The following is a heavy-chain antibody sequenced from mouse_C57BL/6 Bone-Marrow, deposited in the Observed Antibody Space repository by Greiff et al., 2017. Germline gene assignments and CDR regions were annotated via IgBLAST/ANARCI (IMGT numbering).Heavy chain of an antibody. J-gene: IGHJ4*01. V-gene: IGHV1-5*01. CDR2: IYPGNSDT. CDR1: GYTFTSYW. Sequence: EVQLQQSGTVLARPGASVKMSCKTSGYTFTSYWMHWVKQRPGQGLEWIGAIYPGNSDTSYNQQFKGKAKLTAVTSAITAYMELSRLTNEDSAVYYCTPLGYYAVDYWGQGTSVTVSA. CDR3: TPLGYYAVDY.